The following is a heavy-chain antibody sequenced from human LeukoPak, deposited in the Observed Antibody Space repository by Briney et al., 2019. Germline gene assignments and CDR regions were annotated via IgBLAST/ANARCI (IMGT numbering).Heavy chain of an antibody. J-gene: IGHJ3*02. CDR3: ATDRSALWELRGSGAFDI. D-gene: IGHD1-26*01. CDR1: GGTFSSYA. CDR2: IIPIFGTA. V-gene: IGHV1-69*06. Sequence: SVKVSCKASGGTFSSYAISWVRQAPGQGLEWMGGIIPIFGTAIYAQKFQGRVTMIEDTSTDTAYMELSSLRSEDTAVYYCATDRSALWELRGSGAFDIWGQGTMVTVSS.